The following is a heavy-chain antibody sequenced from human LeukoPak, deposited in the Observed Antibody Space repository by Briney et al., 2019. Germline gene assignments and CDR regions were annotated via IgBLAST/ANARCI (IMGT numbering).Heavy chain of an antibody. Sequence: SETLSLTCTVSGGSISSYYWSWIRQPPGKGLEWIGYIYYSGSTNYNPSLKSRVTISVDTSKNQFSLKLSSVTAADTAVYYCARVTAKGGPFDYWGQGTLVTVSS. D-gene: IGHD2-15*01. CDR1: GGSISSYY. J-gene: IGHJ4*02. V-gene: IGHV4-59*01. CDR2: IYYSGST. CDR3: ARVTAKGGPFDY.